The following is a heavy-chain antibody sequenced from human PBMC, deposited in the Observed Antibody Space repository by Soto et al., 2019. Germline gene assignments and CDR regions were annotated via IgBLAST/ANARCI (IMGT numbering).Heavy chain of an antibody. Sequence: PGGSLRLSCGASGFTFSSCVMSWVRQAPGKGLEWVSCITDSGTGTYYADSVKGRFTISRDNSKNTMYLQMNNLRAEDTGVYYCAKGLRGWYYFDYWGQGTLVTVSS. CDR2: ITDSGTGT. V-gene: IGHV3-23*01. D-gene: IGHD6-19*01. CDR3: AKGLRGWYYFDY. CDR1: GFTFSSCV. J-gene: IGHJ4*02.